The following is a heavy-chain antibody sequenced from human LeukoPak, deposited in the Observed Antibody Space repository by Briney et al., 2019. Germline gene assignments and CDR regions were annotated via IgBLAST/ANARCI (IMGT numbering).Heavy chain of an antibody. V-gene: IGHV1-24*01. Sequence: ASVKVSCKVSGYTLTELSMHWVRQAPGKGLEWMGGFDPEDGETIYAQKFQGRVTMTEDTSTDTAYMELSSLRSEDTAVYYRATVLGVTTPQHYYYGMDVWGQGTTVTVSS. CDR3: ATVLGVTTPQHYYYGMDV. D-gene: IGHD4-4*01. J-gene: IGHJ6*02. CDR2: FDPEDGET. CDR1: GYTLTELS.